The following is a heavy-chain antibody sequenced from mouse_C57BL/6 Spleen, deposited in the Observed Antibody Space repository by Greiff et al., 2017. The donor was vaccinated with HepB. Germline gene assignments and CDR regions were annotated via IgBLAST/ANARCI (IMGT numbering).Heavy chain of an antibody. CDR1: GYTFTSYW. D-gene: IGHD1-1*01. CDR2: IDPSDSYT. Sequence: QVQLQQPGAELVKPGASVKLSCKASGYTFTSYWMQWVKQRPGQGLEWIGEIDPSDSYTNYNQKFKGKATLTVDTSSSTAYMQLSSLTSEDSAVYYCARGDYYGSIAMDYWGQGTSVTVSS. J-gene: IGHJ4*01. CDR3: ARGDYYGSIAMDY. V-gene: IGHV1-50*01.